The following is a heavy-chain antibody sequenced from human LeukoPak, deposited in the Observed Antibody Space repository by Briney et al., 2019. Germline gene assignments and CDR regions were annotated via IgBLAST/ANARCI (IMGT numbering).Heavy chain of an antibody. V-gene: IGHV3-48*03. CDR1: GFTFSAYD. J-gene: IGHJ3*02. Sequence: GGSLILSCAASGFTFSAYDMNWVRQAPGKGLEWVSHITSSGSTIYYADSVKGRFTISRDNAKNSLYLQMNSLRAEDTAVYYCAIPGYSSSWSAFDIWGQGTMVTVSS. CDR2: ITSSGSTI. D-gene: IGHD6-13*01. CDR3: AIPGYSSSWSAFDI.